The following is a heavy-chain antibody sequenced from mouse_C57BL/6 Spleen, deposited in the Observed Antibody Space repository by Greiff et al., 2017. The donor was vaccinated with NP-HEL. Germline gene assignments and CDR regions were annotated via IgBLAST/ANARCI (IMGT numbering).Heavy chain of an antibody. CDR2: INPSSGYT. CDR1: GYTFTSYW. V-gene: IGHV1-7*01. D-gene: IGHD2-13*01. CDR3: ARDYAESYYAMDY. Sequence: VQLQQSGAELAKPGASVKLSCKASGYTFTSYWMHWVKQRPGQGLEWIGYINPSSGYTKYNQKFKDKATLTADKSSSTAYMQLSILTYEYSSVYYCARDYAESYYAMDYWGQGTSVTVSS. J-gene: IGHJ4*01.